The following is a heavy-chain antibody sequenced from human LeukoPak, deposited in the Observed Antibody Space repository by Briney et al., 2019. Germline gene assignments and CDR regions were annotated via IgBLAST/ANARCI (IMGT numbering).Heavy chain of an antibody. D-gene: IGHD3-3*01. V-gene: IGHV4-4*07. Sequence: PSETLSLTCTVSGVSINTYYWSWIRQPAGKGLEWIGRIYVSGSMNYNPSLKSRVTPSMDMSKNQFSLLLNSVTAADTAVYYCARDSGYYYSPFDPWGQGILVTVSS. CDR2: IYVSGSM. CDR3: ARDSGYYYSPFDP. CDR1: GVSINTYY. J-gene: IGHJ5*02.